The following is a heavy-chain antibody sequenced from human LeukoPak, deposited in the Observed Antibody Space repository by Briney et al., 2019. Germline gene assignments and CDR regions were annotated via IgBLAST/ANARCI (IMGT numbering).Heavy chain of an antibody. D-gene: IGHD4-11*01. CDR2: IYYSGST. J-gene: IGHJ4*02. CDR3: AREGVTKYYFDY. Sequence: SETLSLTCAVSGGSISSYYWSWIRQPPGKGLEWIGYIYYSGSTDYNPSLKSRVTISVDTSKNQFSLKLSSVTAADTAVYYCAREGVTKYYFDYWGQGTLVTVSS. CDR1: GGSISSYY. V-gene: IGHV4-59*01.